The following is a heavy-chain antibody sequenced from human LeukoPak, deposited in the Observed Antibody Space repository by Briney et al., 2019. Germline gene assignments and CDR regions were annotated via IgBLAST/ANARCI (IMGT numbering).Heavy chain of an antibody. Sequence: GGSLRLSCAASGFTFSSYWMSWDRQAPGKGLEWVANIKQDGSEKYYVDSVKGRFTISRDNAKNSLYLQMNSLRAEDTAVYYCARVGVTIFGVVINYYYYYMDVWGKGTTVTVSS. J-gene: IGHJ6*03. CDR1: GFTFSSYW. D-gene: IGHD3-3*01. V-gene: IGHV3-7*01. CDR2: IKQDGSEK. CDR3: ARVGVTIFGVVINYYYYYMDV.